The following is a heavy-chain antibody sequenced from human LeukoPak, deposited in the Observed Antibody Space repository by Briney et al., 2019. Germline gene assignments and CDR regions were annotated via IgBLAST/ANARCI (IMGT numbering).Heavy chain of an antibody. CDR2: INHSGST. CDR1: GGSFSGYY. V-gene: IGHV4-34*01. J-gene: IGHJ6*02. Sequence: SETLSLTCAVHGGSFSGYYWSWIRQPPGKRLEWIGEINHSGSTNYNPPLKSRVTISVDTSKNQFSLKLRSVAAADTAVYYCARSTPYGMDVWGQGTTVTVSS. D-gene: IGHD5/OR15-5a*01. CDR3: ARSTPYGMDV.